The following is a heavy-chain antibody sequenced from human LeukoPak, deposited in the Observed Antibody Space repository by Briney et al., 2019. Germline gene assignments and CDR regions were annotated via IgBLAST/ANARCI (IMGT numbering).Heavy chain of an antibody. Sequence: RPGGSLRLSCEVSGFSFQDYGMNWVRQAPGKGLEWVSAISGSGGSTYYADSVEGRFTISRDNSKNTLYLQMNSLRAEDTAVYYCAKVSGDVDYYFDYWGQGTLVTVSS. D-gene: IGHD4-17*01. J-gene: IGHJ4*02. CDR2: ISGSGGST. CDR1: GFSFQDYG. CDR3: AKVSGDVDYYFDY. V-gene: IGHV3-23*01.